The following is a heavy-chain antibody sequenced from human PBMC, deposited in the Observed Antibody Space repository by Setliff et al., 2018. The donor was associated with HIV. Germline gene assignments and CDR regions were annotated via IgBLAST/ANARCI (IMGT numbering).Heavy chain of an antibody. D-gene: IGHD1-7*01. J-gene: IGHJ4*02. CDR2: IHTRGSI. CDR3: VRHPREEPQRNYKFDS. CDR1: GGSISGYY. V-gene: IGHV4-4*09. Sequence: PSETLSLTCTVSGGSISGYYWGWIRQPPGKGLEWIGYIHTRGSINYIPSLKTRATVSLDTSKNQFFLRLTSVTAADTAIYYCVRHPREEPQRNYKFDSWGQGMLVTVSS.